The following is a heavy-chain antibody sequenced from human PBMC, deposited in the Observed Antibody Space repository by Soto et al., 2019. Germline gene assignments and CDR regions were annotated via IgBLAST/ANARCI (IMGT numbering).Heavy chain of an antibody. CDR1: GGSISSGGYY. Sequence: SETLSLTCTVSGGSISSGGYYWSWIRQHPGKGLEWIGYIYYSGSTYYNPSLKSRVTISVDTSKNQFSLKLSSVTAADTAVYYCATDHGSGGTFDYWGQGTLVTVSS. CDR2: IYYSGST. J-gene: IGHJ4*02. D-gene: IGHD3-10*01. CDR3: ATDHGSGGTFDY. V-gene: IGHV4-31*03.